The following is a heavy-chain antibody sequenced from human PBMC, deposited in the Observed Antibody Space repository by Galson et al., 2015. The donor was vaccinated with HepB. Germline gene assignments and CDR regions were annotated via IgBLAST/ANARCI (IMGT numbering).Heavy chain of an antibody. J-gene: IGHJ3*02. Sequence: SVKVSCKASGGTFSSYSISWVRQAPGQGLEWMGRIIPILGGANYAQKFQVRVTITADKSTNTSYMEVSSLRSEDTAVYYCARDGWSGNYFDGAFDMWGQGTMVTVSS. V-gene: IGHV1-69*04. CDR1: GGTFSSYS. D-gene: IGHD1-26*01. CDR3: ARDGWSGNYFDGAFDM. CDR2: IIPILGGA.